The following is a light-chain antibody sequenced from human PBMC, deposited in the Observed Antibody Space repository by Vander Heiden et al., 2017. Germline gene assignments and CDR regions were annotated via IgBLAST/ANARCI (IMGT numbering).Light chain of an antibody. CDR2: LGS. Sequence: DIVMTQSPLSLPVTPGEPASISCRSSQSLLYSNGYDYLDWYLQKPGQPPQLLIYLGSNRASGVPDRFSGSGSGTDFTLKIGRVEAEDVGVYYCMQALQTPLTFGGGTKVDIK. J-gene: IGKJ4*01. CDR1: QSLLYSNGYDY. CDR3: MQALQTPLT. V-gene: IGKV2-28*01.